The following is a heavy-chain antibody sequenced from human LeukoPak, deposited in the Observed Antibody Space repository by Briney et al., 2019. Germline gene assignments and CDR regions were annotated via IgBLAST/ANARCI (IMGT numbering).Heavy chain of an antibody. CDR3: ARSGGYSGSYKLDY. D-gene: IGHD1-26*01. Sequence: KPGGSLRLSCAASGFAFSSYSMNWVRQAPGKGLEWVSSISSSSSYIYYADSVKGRFTISRDNAKNSLYLQMNSLRAEDTAVYYCARSGGYSGSYKLDYWGQGTLVTVSS. CDR2: ISSSSSYI. CDR1: GFAFSSYS. J-gene: IGHJ4*02. V-gene: IGHV3-21*01.